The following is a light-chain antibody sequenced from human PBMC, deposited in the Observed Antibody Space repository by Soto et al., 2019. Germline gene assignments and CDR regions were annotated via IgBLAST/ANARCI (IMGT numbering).Light chain of an antibody. Sequence: QSALTQPASVSGSPGQSITISCTGTSSDVGGYNYVSWYQQYPGKAPKLMIYDVSNRPSGVSNRSSGSKSGNTASLTISGLQAEDEADYYCSSYRSSSTYVFGTGTKVTVL. J-gene: IGLJ1*01. CDR2: DVS. CDR3: SSYRSSSTYV. CDR1: SSDVGGYNY. V-gene: IGLV2-14*01.